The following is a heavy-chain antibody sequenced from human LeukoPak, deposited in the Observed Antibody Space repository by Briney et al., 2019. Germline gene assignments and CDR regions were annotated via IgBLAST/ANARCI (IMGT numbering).Heavy chain of an antibody. CDR3: AINYGSAFHYYYGMDV. Sequence: KAGGSLRLSCAASGFTVSSNYMSWIRQAPGKGLEWVSYISSSGSTIYYADSVKGRFTISRDNAKNSLYLQMNSLRAEDTAVYYCAINYGSAFHYYYGMDVWGQGTTVTVSS. CDR1: GFTVSSNY. CDR2: ISSSGSTI. J-gene: IGHJ6*02. D-gene: IGHD3-10*01. V-gene: IGHV3-11*01.